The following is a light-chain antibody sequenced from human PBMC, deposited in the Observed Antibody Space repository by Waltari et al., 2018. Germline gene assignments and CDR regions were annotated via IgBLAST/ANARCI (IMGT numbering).Light chain of an antibody. CDR1: QSVFNY. CDR3: QQGSILPLT. J-gene: IGKJ4*01. V-gene: IGKV3-11*01. CDR2: DTS. Sequence: VLTQSPATLSLSAGSRATPSCRASQSVFNYLAWYQQKRGQAPRLLIYDTSKRATGIPARFSGSGSGTDFTLTISNLEADDFALYYCQQGSILPLTFGGGTKVEIK.